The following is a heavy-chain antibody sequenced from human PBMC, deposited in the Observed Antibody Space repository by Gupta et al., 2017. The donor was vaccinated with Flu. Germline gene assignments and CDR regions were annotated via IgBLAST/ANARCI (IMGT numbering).Heavy chain of an antibody. V-gene: IGHV3-48*03. J-gene: IGHJ4*02. CDR2: ISSGSTTI. CDR3: ARSITIFGVAGDF. D-gene: IGHD3-3*01. CDR1: GFTFSSYE. Sequence: EVQLVESGGGLVQPGGSLRLSCAASGFTFSSYEMNWVRQAPGKGLEWVSYISSGSTTIYYADSVKGRFTISRDNAKNSLYLQMNSLRAEDTAVYYCARSITIFGVAGDFWGQGTLVTVSS.